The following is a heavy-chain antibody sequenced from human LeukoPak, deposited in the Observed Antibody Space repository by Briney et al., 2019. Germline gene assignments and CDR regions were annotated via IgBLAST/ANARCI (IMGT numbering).Heavy chain of an antibody. CDR3: ARDQGDSSGWYGYAFDI. D-gene: IGHD6-19*01. CDR2: IYHSGST. Sequence: SETLSLTCAVSGVSISSSNWWSWVRQPPGKGLEWIGEIYHSGSTNYNPSLKSRVTISVDKSKNQFSLKLSSVTAADTAVYYCARDQGDSSGWYGYAFDIWGQGTMVTVSS. J-gene: IGHJ3*02. V-gene: IGHV4-4*02. CDR1: GVSISSSNW.